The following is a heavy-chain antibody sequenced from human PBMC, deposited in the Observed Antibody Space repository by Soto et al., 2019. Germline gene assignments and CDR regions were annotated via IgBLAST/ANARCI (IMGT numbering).Heavy chain of an antibody. CDR2: IIPIFATA. Sequence: QVQLVQSGAEVKKPGSSVKVSCKASGGTFSSYAISWVRQAPGQGLEWMGGIIPIFATADYAQKFQGRVTSRADESTRLAHMPVGSRRSEDTAVYYCASHDGGSGSASRVGYYYYGMDVWGQGTTVTVSS. D-gene: IGHD3-10*01. CDR3: ASHDGGSGSASRVGYYYYGMDV. J-gene: IGHJ6*02. V-gene: IGHV1-69*12. CDR1: GGTFSSYA.